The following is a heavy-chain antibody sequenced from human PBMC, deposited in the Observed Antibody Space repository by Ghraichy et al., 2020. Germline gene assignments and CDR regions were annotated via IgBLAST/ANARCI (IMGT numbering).Heavy chain of an antibody. D-gene: IGHD3-10*01. CDR1: GFTFSNYW. J-gene: IGHJ4*02. V-gene: IGHV3-7*01. CDR2: IKRDGSEK. CDR3: ARVNQHYASGSYYNAWDY. Sequence: GGSLRRSCAASGFTFSNYWMSWVRQAPGKGLEWVANIKRDGSEKYYVDSVKGRFTISRDNAKRSLYLQMNSLRAEDSVVYYCARVNQHYASGSYYNAWDYWGQGILVTVSS.